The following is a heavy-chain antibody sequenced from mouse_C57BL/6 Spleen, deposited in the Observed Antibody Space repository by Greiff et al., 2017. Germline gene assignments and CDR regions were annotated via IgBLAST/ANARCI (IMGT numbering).Heavy chain of an antibody. CDR1: GYTFTTYP. V-gene: IGHV1-47*01. CDR2: FHPYNDDT. CDR3: ARAIYYGSKSNWYFDV. D-gene: IGHD1-1*01. Sequence: VQLQESGAELVKPGASVKMSCKASGYTFTTYPIEWMKQNHGQSLEWIGNFHPYNDDTKYNEKFKGKATLTVEKSSSTVYLELSRLTSDDSAVYYCARAIYYGSKSNWYFDVWGTGTTVTVSS. J-gene: IGHJ1*03.